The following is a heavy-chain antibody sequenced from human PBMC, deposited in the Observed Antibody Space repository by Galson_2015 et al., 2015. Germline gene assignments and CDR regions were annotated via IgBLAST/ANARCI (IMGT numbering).Heavy chain of an antibody. J-gene: IGHJ4*02. CDR2: ISYDGSNK. V-gene: IGHV3-30*14. Sequence: SLRLSCAASGFTFSSYAMHWVRQAPGKGLEWVAVISYDGSNKYYADSVKGRFTISRDNSKNTLYLQVNSLRAEDTAVYYCARDTSIVGASDYWGQGTLVTVSS. CDR1: GFTFSSYA. D-gene: IGHD1-26*01. CDR3: ARDTSIVGASDY.